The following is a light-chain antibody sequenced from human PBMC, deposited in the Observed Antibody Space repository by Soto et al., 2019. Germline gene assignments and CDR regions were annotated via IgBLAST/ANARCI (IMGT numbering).Light chain of an antibody. CDR3: QQYNKWPPYT. J-gene: IGKJ2*01. V-gene: IGKV3-15*01. Sequence: EIVMTQSPATLSVSPGERATLSCRASQSVSSNLAWYQQKPCQSPRLLSYGASSKATSIKARFSGSGSGTEFTITISILQSEDFAVYYCQQYNKWPPYTFGQGTKLEIK. CDR2: GAS. CDR1: QSVSSN.